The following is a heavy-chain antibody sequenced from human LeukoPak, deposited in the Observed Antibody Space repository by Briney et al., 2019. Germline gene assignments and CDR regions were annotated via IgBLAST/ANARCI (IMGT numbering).Heavy chain of an antibody. CDR2: ISPSSGYA. CDR3: ARNAYGAQTPSDV. J-gene: IGHJ6*02. CDR1: GVTSSDYY. Sequence: GGSLRLSCVASGVTSSDYYMTWRRQAPGQGLEWLSYISPSSGYAPYADSVKGRFTISRDNAMNSLYLQMSSLSAEDTAVYYCARNAYGAQTPSDVWGQGTTVTVSS. D-gene: IGHD4-17*01. V-gene: IGHV3-11*03.